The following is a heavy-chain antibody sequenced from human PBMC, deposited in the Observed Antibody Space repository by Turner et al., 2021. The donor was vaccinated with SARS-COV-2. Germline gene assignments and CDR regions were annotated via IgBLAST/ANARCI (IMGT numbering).Heavy chain of an antibody. Sequence: EVQLMETGGGFIQPGGSLRLSCAASGFTVSSNYMSWVRQAPGKGLEWVSVIYSGGSTYYADSVKGRFTISRDNSKNTLYLQMNSLRAEDTAVYYCARGPHPRGFDYWGQGTLVTVSS. CDR3: ARGPHPRGFDY. V-gene: IGHV3-53*02. J-gene: IGHJ4*02. CDR2: IYSGGST. D-gene: IGHD3-10*01. CDR1: GFTVSSNY.